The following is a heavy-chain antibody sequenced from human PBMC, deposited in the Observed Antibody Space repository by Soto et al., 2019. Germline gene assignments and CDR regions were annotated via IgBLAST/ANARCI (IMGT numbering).Heavy chain of an antibody. V-gene: IGHV3-33*01. CDR2: TSHDGRDN. D-gene: IGHD3-10*01. CDR1: GFIFSNNG. J-gene: IGHJ4*02. CDR3: ARWGGSMSSGYYIDY. Sequence: QVQLVESGGGMVQPGRSLRLSCAASGFIFSNNGFHWVRQAPGNGLEWVSLTSHDGRDNHYADSVKGRFTISRDNAKNTVFLQMNSLRVEDTAVYFCARWGGSMSSGYYIDYWGQGTLVSVSS.